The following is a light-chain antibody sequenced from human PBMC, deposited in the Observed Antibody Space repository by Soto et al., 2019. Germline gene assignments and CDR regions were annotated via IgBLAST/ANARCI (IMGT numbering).Light chain of an antibody. V-gene: IGKV3-15*01. J-gene: IGKJ4*01. CDR2: GAS. Sequence: EIVLTQSPATLSLSPGERATLSCRASQSVNNFLAWYQHKPGQAPRLLISGASTGATGIPARFSGSGSGTEFTLTISSLQSEDCAIYYCQQYHTWPITFGGGTKVDI. CDR1: QSVNNF. CDR3: QQYHTWPIT.